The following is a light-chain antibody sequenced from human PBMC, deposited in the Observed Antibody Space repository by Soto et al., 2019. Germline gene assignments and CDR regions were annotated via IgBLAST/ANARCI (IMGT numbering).Light chain of an antibody. CDR2: GAS. J-gene: IGKJ1*01. V-gene: IGKV3-20*01. Sequence: DIVLTQSPGTLSLSPGERATLSCRASQTVSSSHLAWYQQKPGQAPRLLIYGASSRATGIPDRFSGSGSGTDFTLTISRLEPEDFAVYYCQQYGSSPEWTFGQGTKVDIK. CDR3: QQYGSSPEWT. CDR1: QTVSSSH.